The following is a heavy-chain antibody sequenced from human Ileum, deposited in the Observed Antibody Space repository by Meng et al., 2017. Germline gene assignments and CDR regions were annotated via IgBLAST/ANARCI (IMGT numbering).Heavy chain of an antibody. CDR1: GGSVSRAGYQ. CDR2: AST. V-gene: IGHV4-61*08. CDR3: ARDHMGSLDY. D-gene: IGHD1-26*01. Sequence: HVHLQEPGPGLVRPSETLSLICTVSGGSVSRAGYQWGWIRQPPGKGLEWIGYASTNYNPSLKSRVTISLDTSRNQFSLSLSSVTAADTAVYYCARDHMGSLDYWGQGILVTVSS. J-gene: IGHJ4*02.